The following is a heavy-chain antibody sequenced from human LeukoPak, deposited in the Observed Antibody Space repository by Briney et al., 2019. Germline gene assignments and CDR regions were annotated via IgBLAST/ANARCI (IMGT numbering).Heavy chain of an antibody. D-gene: IGHD3-16*01. V-gene: IGHV4-59*08. CDR3: ARVEGGTYFDYYYMDV. CDR2: IYYSGST. CDR1: YGSISGYY. J-gene: IGHJ6*03. Sequence: SETLSLTCSVSYGSISGYYWSWIRQSPGKELVWIGYIYYSGSTNYNPSLKSRVTISADMSKNQVSLKLSSVTAADTAVYYCARVEGGTYFDYYYMDVWGKGTTVTVSS.